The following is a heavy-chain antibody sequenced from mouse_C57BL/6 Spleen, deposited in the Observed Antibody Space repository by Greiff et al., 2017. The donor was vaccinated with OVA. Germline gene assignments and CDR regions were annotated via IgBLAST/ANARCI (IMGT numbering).Heavy chain of an antibody. CDR2: IDPSDSYT. D-gene: IGHD3-3*01. Sequence: QVQLQQPGAELVMPGASVKLSCKASGYTFTSYWMHWVKQRPGQGLEWIGEIDPSDSYTNYNQKFKGKSTLTVDKSSSTAYMQRSSLTSEDSAVYYCARGGDLAYWGQGTLVTVSA. CDR3: ARGGDLAY. CDR1: GYTFTSYW. J-gene: IGHJ3*01. V-gene: IGHV1-69*01.